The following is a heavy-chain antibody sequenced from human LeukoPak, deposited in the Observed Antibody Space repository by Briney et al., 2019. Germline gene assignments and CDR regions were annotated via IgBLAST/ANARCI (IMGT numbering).Heavy chain of an antibody. CDR3: ARGPMTTVTRGAFDI. Sequence: ASVKVSCKASGYTFTSYYMHWVRQAPGQGLGWTGIINPSGGSTSQPQKFQGRVTMTRDTSTSTVYMELSSLRSDDTALYYCARGPMTTVTRGAFDIWGQGTMVTVSS. CDR1: GYTFTSYY. V-gene: IGHV1-46*01. J-gene: IGHJ3*02. D-gene: IGHD4-17*01. CDR2: INPSGGST.